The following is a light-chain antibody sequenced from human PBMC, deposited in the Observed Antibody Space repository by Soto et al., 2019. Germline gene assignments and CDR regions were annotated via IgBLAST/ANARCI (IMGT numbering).Light chain of an antibody. J-gene: IGLJ1*01. CDR1: SSNIGAGYD. V-gene: IGLV1-40*01. CDR2: ANK. CDR3: QSYGSSPSGYV. Sequence: QSVLTQPPSVSGAPGQTVTISCTGSSSNIGAGYDVHWYQQLPGTAPKLLIYANKNRPAGVPDRFSASKSGTSASLAITGLQADDEADYYCQSYGSSPSGYVFGTGTKVTVL.